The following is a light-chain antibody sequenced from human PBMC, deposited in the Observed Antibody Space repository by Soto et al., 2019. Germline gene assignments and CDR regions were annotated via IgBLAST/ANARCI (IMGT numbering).Light chain of an antibody. V-gene: IGKV3-20*01. CDR2: RGS. Sequence: EVVLTQSPGTLSLSPGERATLSCRASQNIRGNELAWYQQKPGQAPRLLIYRGSTRATGIPDRFNGRGSGTDFTLTISRLEPEHFAVYYCQDYGTSAPWTFGQGTKVEIK. J-gene: IGKJ1*01. CDR1: QNIRGNE. CDR3: QDYGTSAPWT.